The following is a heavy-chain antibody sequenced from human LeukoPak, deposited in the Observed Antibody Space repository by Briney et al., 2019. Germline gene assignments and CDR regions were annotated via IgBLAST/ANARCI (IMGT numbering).Heavy chain of an antibody. CDR3: AKKVAGTLDY. D-gene: IGHD6-19*01. CDR1: GFTFSSYA. Sequence: GGSLRLSCAASGFTFSSYAMSWVRQAPGKGLEWVSHICGSGGSTYYADSVKGRFTLSRDNSKNTLYLQMNSLRAEDTAVYYCAKKVAGTLDYWGQGTLVTVSS. CDR2: ICGSGGST. V-gene: IGHV3-23*01. J-gene: IGHJ4*02.